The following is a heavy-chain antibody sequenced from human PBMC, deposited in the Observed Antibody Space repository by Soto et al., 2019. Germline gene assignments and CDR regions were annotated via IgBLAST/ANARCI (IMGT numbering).Heavy chain of an antibody. CDR2: TYFRSRWYN. CDR3: SRVSFELFVHWLDP. D-gene: IGHD3-9*01. V-gene: IGHV6-1*01. Sequence: SQTLSLTCAISGDSVSSKTAAWNWIRQSPSRGLEWLGRTYFRSRWYNDYAISVKSRITINPDTSKNQFSLLLNSVTPEDTAVYYCSRVSFELFVHWLDPWGQETLVTVSS. CDR1: GDSVSSKTAA. J-gene: IGHJ5*02.